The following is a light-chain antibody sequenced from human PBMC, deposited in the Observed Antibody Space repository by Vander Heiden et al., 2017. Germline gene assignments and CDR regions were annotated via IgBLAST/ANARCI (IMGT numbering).Light chain of an antibody. CDR3: QQYSSYSIT. CDR1: QSISSW. J-gene: IGKJ5*01. Sequence: GDRITIACRASQSISSWLAWYQQKPGKAPKLLIYWASSLESGVPSRFSGSGSGTDFTLTISSLQPDDFATYYCQQYSSYSITFGQGTRLEIK. V-gene: IGKV1-5*03. CDR2: WAS.